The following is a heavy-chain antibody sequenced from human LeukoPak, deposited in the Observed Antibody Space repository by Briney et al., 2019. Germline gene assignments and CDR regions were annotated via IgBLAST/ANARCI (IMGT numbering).Heavy chain of an antibody. V-gene: IGHV4-61*01. Sequence: PAETLSLTCTVSGASVSSYTYYWDWMRQPPGKGLEWIGYIYGSGSTYYHPSLKRRVTISVDSSLNQLSLKLTSVTPTNTAVYYCVANGEYWAQGTLVTFSS. CDR3: VANGEY. CDR1: GASVSSYTYY. J-gene: IGHJ4*02. CDR2: IYGSGST.